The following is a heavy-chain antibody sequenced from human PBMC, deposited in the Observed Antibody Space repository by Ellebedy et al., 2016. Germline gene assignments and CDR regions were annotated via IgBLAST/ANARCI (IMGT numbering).Heavy chain of an antibody. Sequence: SETLSLTCTVSGGSISSYYWSWIRQPPGKGLEWIGYIYYSGSTNYNPSLKSRVTISVDTSKNQFSLKLSSVTAADTAVYYCAREGQWLVRPDWYFDLWGRGTLVTVSS. J-gene: IGHJ2*01. CDR2: IYYSGST. D-gene: IGHD6-19*01. CDR1: GGSISSYY. V-gene: IGHV4-59*01. CDR3: AREGQWLVRPDWYFDL.